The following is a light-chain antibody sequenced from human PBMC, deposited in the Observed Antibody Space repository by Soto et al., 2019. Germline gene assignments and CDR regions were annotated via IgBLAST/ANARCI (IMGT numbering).Light chain of an antibody. CDR3: QQYGRSPPYT. V-gene: IGKV3-20*01. Sequence: EIVLTQSPGILSLSPGERATLSCRASQSVSRSYLAWYQQKPGQAPRLVIYGASSRATGIPDRFSGSGSGTDFTLTISRLEPEDFAVYYCQQYGRSPPYTFGQGTKLEIK. CDR2: GAS. J-gene: IGKJ2*01. CDR1: QSVSRSY.